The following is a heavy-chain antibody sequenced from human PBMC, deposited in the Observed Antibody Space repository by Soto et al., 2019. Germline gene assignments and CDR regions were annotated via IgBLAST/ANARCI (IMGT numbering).Heavy chain of an antibody. Sequence: GASVKVSCKASGYTFTSYDINWVRQATGQGLEWMGWMNPNSGNTGYAQKFHGRATMTRNTSISTAYMELSSLRSEDTAVYYCARGLVRGVITPGYWGQGTLVTVSS. V-gene: IGHV1-8*01. D-gene: IGHD3-10*01. CDR3: ARGLVRGVITPGY. CDR1: GYTFTSYD. CDR2: MNPNSGNT. J-gene: IGHJ4*02.